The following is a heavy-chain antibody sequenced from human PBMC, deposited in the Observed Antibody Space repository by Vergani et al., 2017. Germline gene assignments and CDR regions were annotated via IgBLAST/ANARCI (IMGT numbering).Heavy chain of an antibody. CDR1: GGSFSGYY. V-gene: IGHV4-34*01. J-gene: IGHJ4*02. D-gene: IGHD2-15*01. CDR2: SNHSGST. CDR3: ARTAVVVAASDY. Sequence: QVQLQQWGAGLLKPSETLSLTCAVYGGSFSGYYWRWIRQPPGKGLAWIGESNHSGSTNYNPYLKSRVTISINTSTNQFSLKLSSVTAADTAVYYCARTAVVVAASDYWGQGTLVTVSS.